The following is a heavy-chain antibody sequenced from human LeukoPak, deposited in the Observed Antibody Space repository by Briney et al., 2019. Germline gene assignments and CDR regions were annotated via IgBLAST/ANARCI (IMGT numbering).Heavy chain of an antibody. CDR2: IYSGGTK. D-gene: IGHD3-22*01. J-gene: IGHJ3*02. CDR1: GFTVSSNY. Sequence: GGSLRLSCPASGFTVSSNYMSSVRQARRKWMEWVSVIYSGGTKYYADTVKARFTISRDNSKNTLYLQMNSVRAEDTAVYYCERVARPSGYDAFDIWGQGTMVTISS. V-gene: IGHV3-53*01. CDR3: ERVARPSGYDAFDI.